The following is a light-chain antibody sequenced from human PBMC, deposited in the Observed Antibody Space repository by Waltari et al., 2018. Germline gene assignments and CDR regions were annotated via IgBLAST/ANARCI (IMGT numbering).Light chain of an antibody. V-gene: IGKV1-39*01. J-gene: IGKJ1*01. CDR1: QSITKS. CDR3: QQSYSSPWT. Sequence: DIQMTQSPSPLSASVGDRVTITCRASQSITKSINSLNWYQQKEGKAPKLLISFASKLQNGVPSRFSGSGSGTDFTLTISSLQPEDFATYYCQQSYSSPWTFGQGTKVEIE. CDR2: FAS.